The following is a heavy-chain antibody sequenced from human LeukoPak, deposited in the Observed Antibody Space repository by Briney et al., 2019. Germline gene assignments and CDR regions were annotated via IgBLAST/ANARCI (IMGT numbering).Heavy chain of an antibody. CDR3: AKDKDDFWSGYYDY. CDR1: GGSISSYY. D-gene: IGHD3-3*01. CDR2: IYYSGST. V-gene: IGHV4-59*12. J-gene: IGHJ4*02. Sequence: SETLSLTCTVSGGSISSYYWSWIRQPPGKGLEWIGYIYYSGSTNYNPSLKSRVTISVDTSKNQFSLKLSSVTAADTAVYYCAKDKDDFWSGYYDYWGQGTLVTVSS.